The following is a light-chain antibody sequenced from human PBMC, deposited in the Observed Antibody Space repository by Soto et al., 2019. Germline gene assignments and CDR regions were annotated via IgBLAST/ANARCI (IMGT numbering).Light chain of an antibody. CDR2: AAA. CDR1: QSVSSN. CDR3: QQYNNWPSWT. Sequence: EIVMTQSPATLSVSPGERATLSCRASQSVSSNLAWYQQKPGQAPRLLIYAAATRATGIPVRFSAGGSGTEFTLTISSLQSEDFAVYYCQQYNNWPSWTFGQGTKVDIK. V-gene: IGKV3-15*01. J-gene: IGKJ1*01.